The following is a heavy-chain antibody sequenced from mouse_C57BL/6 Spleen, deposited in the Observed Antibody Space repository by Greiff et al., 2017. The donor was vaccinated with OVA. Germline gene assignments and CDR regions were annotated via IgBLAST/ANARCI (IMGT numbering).Heavy chain of an antibody. D-gene: IGHD3-1*01. CDR1: GYTFTSYG. Sequence: LVESGAELARPGASVKLSCKASGYTFTSYGISWVKQRTGQGLEWIGEIYPRSGNTYYNEKFKGKATLTADKSSSTAYMELRSLTSEDSAVYFCARARFAYWGQGTLVTVSA. CDR2: IYPRSGNT. J-gene: IGHJ3*01. V-gene: IGHV1-81*01. CDR3: ARARFAY.